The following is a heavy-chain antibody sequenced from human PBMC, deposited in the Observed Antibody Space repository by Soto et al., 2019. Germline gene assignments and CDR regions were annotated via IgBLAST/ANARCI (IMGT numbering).Heavy chain of an antibody. D-gene: IGHD2-2*02. Sequence: SETLSLTCTVSGGSISSGDYYWSWIRQPPGKGLEWIGYIYYSGSTYYNPSLKSRVTISVDTSKNQFSLKLSSVTAADTAVYYCARGKLGYCSSTSCYRETYYYDGMDVWGQGTTVTVSS. CDR1: GGSISSGDYY. J-gene: IGHJ6*02. V-gene: IGHV4-30-4*01. CDR2: IYYSGST. CDR3: ARGKLGYCSSTSCYRETYYYDGMDV.